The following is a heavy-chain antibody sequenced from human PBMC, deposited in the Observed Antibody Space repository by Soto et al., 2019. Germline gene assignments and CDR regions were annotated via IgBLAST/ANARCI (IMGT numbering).Heavy chain of an antibody. CDR2: IMPVFGRP. D-gene: IGHD3-22*01. Sequence: ASVKVSCKASGGTFSKSTISWVRQAPGQGLEWMGGIMPVFGRPNYAQKFQGRVTITADEYTRTAYMELSRLKSDDTAVYYCARQFDYDTSGYYYAYWGQGTQVTVSS. CDR1: GGTFSKST. J-gene: IGHJ4*02. CDR3: ARQFDYDTSGYYYAY. V-gene: IGHV1-69*13.